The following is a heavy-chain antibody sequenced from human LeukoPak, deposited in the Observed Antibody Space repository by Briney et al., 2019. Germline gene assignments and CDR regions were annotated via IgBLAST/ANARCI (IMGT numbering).Heavy chain of an antibody. CDR1: GFTFSSYS. D-gene: IGHD3-10*01. V-gene: IGHV3-21*04. J-gene: IGHJ4*02. Sequence: PGGSLRLSCAASGFTFSSYSMNWVRQAPGKGLEWVSSISSSSSYIYYAGSVKGRFTISRDNSKNTLYLQMNSLRAEDTAVYYCTRDRPNYYGTDGHYYRRNGDYWGQGTLVTVSS. CDR3: TRDRPNYYGTDGHYYRRNGDY. CDR2: ISSSSSYI.